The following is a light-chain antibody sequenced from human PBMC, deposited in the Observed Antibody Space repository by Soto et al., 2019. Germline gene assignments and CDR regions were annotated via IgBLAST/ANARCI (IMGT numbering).Light chain of an antibody. CDR1: TSNLGSNT. V-gene: IGLV1-44*01. CDR3: AAWDDSLTGPV. CDR2: NDD. J-gene: IGLJ2*01. Sequence: QSVLTQPPSASGTPGQRVTISCSGSTSNLGSNTVSWFQHLPGTAPKLLIYNDDQWPSGVPDRFSGSRSGTSASLAISGLQSEDEADYYCAAWDDSLTGPVFGGGTQRPS.